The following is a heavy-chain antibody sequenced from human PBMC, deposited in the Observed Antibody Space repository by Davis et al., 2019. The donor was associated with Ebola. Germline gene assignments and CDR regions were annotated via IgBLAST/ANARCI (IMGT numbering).Heavy chain of an antibody. V-gene: IGHV3-21*04. CDR3: ARRQITMVRGVIIAVDAFDI. J-gene: IGHJ3*02. Sequence: GESLKISCAASGFTFSSYSMNWVRQAPGKGLEWVSSISSSGSTIYYADSVKGRFTISRDNAKNSLYLQMNSLRAEDTAVYYCARRQITMVRGVIIAVDAFDIWGQGTMVTVSS. CDR1: GFTFSSYS. CDR2: ISSSGSTI. D-gene: IGHD3-10*01.